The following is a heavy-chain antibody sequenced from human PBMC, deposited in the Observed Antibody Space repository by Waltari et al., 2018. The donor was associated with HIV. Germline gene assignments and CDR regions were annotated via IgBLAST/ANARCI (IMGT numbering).Heavy chain of an antibody. Sequence: QLQLQESGPGLVKPSETLSLTCTVSGGSVSSSAFYWGLIRQPPGKGLEWIGNIFYAGNPDYNPALRSRLTLSVDTSKNQVSLRLTSVTAADTAAYYCARRYGSRAGWFDTWGQGSLVTVSS. J-gene: IGHJ5*02. CDR3: ARRYGSRAGWFDT. D-gene: IGHD3-10*01. V-gene: IGHV4-39*01. CDR1: GGSVSSSAFY. CDR2: IFYAGNP.